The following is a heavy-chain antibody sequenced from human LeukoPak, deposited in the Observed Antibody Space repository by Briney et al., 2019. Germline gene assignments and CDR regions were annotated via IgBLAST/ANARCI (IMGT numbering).Heavy chain of an antibody. CDR1: GFTVSSNY. CDR2: IYSVGST. V-gene: IGHV3-66*01. D-gene: IGHD3-22*01. Sequence: PGGSLRLSCAPSGFTVSSNYTSWVRQAPGKGLEWVSVIYSVGSTYYADSVKGRFTISRDNSKDTVYLQMNSLRAEVTAVYYCARANYDSSGYYSPNAYYYMDVWGKGTTVTISS. CDR3: ARANYDSSGYYSPNAYYYMDV. J-gene: IGHJ6*03.